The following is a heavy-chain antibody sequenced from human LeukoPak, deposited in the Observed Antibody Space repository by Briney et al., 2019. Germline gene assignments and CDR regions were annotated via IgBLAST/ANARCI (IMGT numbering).Heavy chain of an antibody. Sequence: GGSLRLSCAASGFTFSSYAMSWVRQAPGKGLEWVAVISYDGSNKYYADSVKGRFTISRDDSKNALYLQMNSLRAEDTAVYYCARAAGGGSLGRLDYWGQGTLVTVSS. V-gene: IGHV3-30-3*01. D-gene: IGHD2-15*01. CDR1: GFTFSSYA. J-gene: IGHJ4*02. CDR2: ISYDGSNK. CDR3: ARAAGGGSLGRLDY.